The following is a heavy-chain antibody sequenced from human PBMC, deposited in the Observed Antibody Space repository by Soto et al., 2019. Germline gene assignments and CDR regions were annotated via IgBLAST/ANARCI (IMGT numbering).Heavy chain of an antibody. CDR2: IDPSDSYI. CDR3: ARHRSSRNYYGMDV. Sequence: GESLKISCKGSGYSFTSYWISWVRQMPGKGLEWMGRIDPSDSYINYSPSFQGHVTISADKSISTAYLQWSSLKASDTAMYYCARHRSSRNYYGMDVWGQGTTVTVSS. D-gene: IGHD6-13*01. CDR1: GYSFTSYW. J-gene: IGHJ6*02. V-gene: IGHV5-10-1*01.